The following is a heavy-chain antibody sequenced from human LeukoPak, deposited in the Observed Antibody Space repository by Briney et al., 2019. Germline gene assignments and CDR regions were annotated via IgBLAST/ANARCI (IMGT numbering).Heavy chain of an antibody. CDR3: ARGEYVVRGAYGYFDL. D-gene: IGHD3-10*01. Sequence: SLKVSCKASGGTFSSYVISWVRQAPGQGLEWMGKIIPMFGIANCAQKFQGRVTITADKSTSTVYMELSSLRSEDTAVYYCARGEYVVRGAYGYFDLWGRGTLVTVSS. CDR2: IIPMFGIA. CDR1: GGTFSSYV. V-gene: IGHV1-69*04. J-gene: IGHJ2*01.